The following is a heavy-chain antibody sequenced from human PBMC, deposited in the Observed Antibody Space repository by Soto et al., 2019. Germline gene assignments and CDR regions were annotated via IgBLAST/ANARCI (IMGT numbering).Heavy chain of an antibody. D-gene: IGHD3-22*01. V-gene: IGHV1-69*13. J-gene: IGHJ6*02. CDR2: IIPIFGTA. CDR1: GVTFSRYA. CDR3: GVVGSAKRWGYYYYGMDV. Sequence: GASVKVSCKASGVTFSRYAISWVRKAPGQGLEWMGGIIPIFGTANYAQKFQGRVTITADESTSTAYMELSSLRSEDTAMYYCGVVGSAKRWGYYYYGMDVWGQGTTVTVSS.